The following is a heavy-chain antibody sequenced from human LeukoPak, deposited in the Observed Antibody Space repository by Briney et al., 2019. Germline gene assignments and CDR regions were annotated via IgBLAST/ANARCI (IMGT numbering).Heavy chain of an antibody. D-gene: IGHD3-22*01. V-gene: IGHV3-30-3*01. Sequence: GGSLRLSCAASGFTFSSYAMHWVRQAPGKGLEWVAVISYDGSNKYYADSVKGRFTISRDNSKNTLYLQMNSLRAEDTAVYYCARVAYYYDSSAPVDYWGQGTLVTVSS. CDR2: ISYDGSNK. CDR3: ARVAYYYDSSAPVDY. J-gene: IGHJ4*02. CDR1: GFTFSSYA.